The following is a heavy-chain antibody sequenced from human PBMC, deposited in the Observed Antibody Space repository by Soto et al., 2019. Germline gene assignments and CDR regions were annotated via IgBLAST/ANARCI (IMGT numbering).Heavy chain of an antibody. CDR1: GYTFTRYG. J-gene: IGHJ5*02. CDR2: ISAYNGNT. CDR3: ARVERYNWSYEWFDP. V-gene: IGHV1-18*01. Sequence: GASVKVSRKASGYTFTRYGISWVRQAPGQGLEWMGWISAYNGNTNYAQKLQGRVTMTTDTSTSTAYMELRSLRSDDTAVYYCARVERYNWSYEWFDPWGQGTLVTVSS. D-gene: IGHD1-7*01.